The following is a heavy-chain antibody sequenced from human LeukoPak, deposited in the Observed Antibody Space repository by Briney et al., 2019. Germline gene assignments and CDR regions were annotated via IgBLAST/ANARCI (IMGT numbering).Heavy chain of an antibody. V-gene: IGHV1-69*05. Sequence: ASVKVSCKASVGTFSSYAISWVRQAPGQGLEWMGGIIPIFGTANYAQKFQGRVTITTDESTSTAYMELSSLRSEDTAVYYCARSLTGGVYYLDYWGQGTLVTVSS. J-gene: IGHJ4*02. CDR1: VGTFSSYA. CDR2: IIPIFGTA. D-gene: IGHD3-9*01. CDR3: ARSLTGGVYYLDY.